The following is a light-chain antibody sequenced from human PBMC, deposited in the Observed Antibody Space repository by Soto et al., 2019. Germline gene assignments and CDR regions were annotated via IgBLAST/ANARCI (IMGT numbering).Light chain of an antibody. J-gene: IGKJ4*01. CDR2: DTS. CDR3: QPYNNWPLT. CDR1: QTLRGSF. Sequence: EIVLTQSPGTLSLSPGERATLSCWTSQTLRGSFLAWYQQKPGQAPRLLIYDTSTRATGVPARFSGSRSGPEFTLTINSLQSEDFAIYYCQPYNNWPLTFGGGTKVDIK. V-gene: IGKV3-15*01.